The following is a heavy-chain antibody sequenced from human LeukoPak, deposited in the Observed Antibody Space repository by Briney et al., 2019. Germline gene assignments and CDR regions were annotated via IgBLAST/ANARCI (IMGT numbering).Heavy chain of an antibody. D-gene: IGHD1-26*01. J-gene: IGHJ4*02. CDR2: IYYSGST. CDR3: ARYSGSYLALLDY. V-gene: IGHV4-59*08. CDR1: GGSISSYY. Sequence: SETLSLTCTVSGGSISSYYWSWIRQPPGKGVEWIGYIYYSGSTNYNPSLKSRVTISVDTSKNQFSLKLSSVTAADTAVYYCARYSGSYLALLDYWGQGTLVTVSS.